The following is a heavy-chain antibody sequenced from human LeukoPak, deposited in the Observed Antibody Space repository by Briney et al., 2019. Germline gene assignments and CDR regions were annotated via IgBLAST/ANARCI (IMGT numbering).Heavy chain of an antibody. V-gene: IGHV4-4*07. J-gene: IGHJ4*02. Sequence: PSETLSLTCTVSGGSISSYYWSWIRQPAGKGLEWIGRIYTSGSTNYNPSLKGRVTISVDKSKNQFSLKLSSVTAADTAVYYCAVNYYDSSGYSENFDYWGQGTLVTVSS. D-gene: IGHD3-22*01. CDR1: GGSISSYY. CDR2: IYTSGST. CDR3: AVNYYDSSGYSENFDY.